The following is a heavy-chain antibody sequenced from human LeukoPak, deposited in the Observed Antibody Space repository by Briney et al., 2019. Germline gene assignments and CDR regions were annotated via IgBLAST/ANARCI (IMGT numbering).Heavy chain of an antibody. D-gene: IGHD3-10*01. J-gene: IGHJ5*02. Sequence: PSETLSLTSAVYGGSFSDNYWSWIRQPPGKGLEWIGEINHSGSTNYSPSPRSRVTISVDTSKNQFSLNLRSVTAADTAVYYCARALWFGDQGWFDPWGQGTLVTVSS. CDR2: INHSGST. V-gene: IGHV4-34*01. CDR3: ARALWFGDQGWFDP. CDR1: GGSFSDNY.